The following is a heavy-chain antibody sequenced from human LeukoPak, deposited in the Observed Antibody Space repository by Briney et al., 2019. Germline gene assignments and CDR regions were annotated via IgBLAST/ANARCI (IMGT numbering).Heavy chain of an antibody. CDR2: INPNSGGT. V-gene: IGHV1-2*02. CDR1: GYTFTGYY. D-gene: IGHD5-24*01. Sequence: ASVKVSCKASGYTFTGYYMHWVRQAPGQGLEWMGWINPNSGGTNYAKKFEGRVTMTRDTYISTAYMELSRPRSDDTAVYYCARDSGDGYGMDVWGQGTTDTVSS. CDR3: ARDSGDGYGMDV. J-gene: IGHJ6*02.